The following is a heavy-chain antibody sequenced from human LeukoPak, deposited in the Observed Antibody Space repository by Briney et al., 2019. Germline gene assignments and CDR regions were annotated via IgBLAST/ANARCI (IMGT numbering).Heavy chain of an antibody. CDR2: IYYSGST. J-gene: IGHJ4*02. Sequence: SETLSLTCTVSGGSVSSGSYYWSWIRQPPGKGLEWIGYIYYSGSTNYNPSLKSRVTISVDTSKNQFSLKLSSVTAAGTAVYYCARVVTTYYYDSSGDYFDYWGQGTLVTVSS. CDR3: ARVVTTYYYDSSGDYFDY. CDR1: GGSVSSGSYY. D-gene: IGHD3-22*01. V-gene: IGHV4-61*01.